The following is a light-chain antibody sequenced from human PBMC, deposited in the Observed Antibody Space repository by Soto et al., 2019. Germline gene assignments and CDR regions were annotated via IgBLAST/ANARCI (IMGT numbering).Light chain of an antibody. Sequence: DIQMTQSPSTLSASVGDRVTITCRASQSISSWLAWYQQKPGKAPKLLIYDASSLESGVTSRFSGSGSGTEFTLTISSLQPDDFETYYCQQYNSYSQTFGQGTKLEIK. V-gene: IGKV1-5*01. CDR3: QQYNSYSQT. CDR1: QSISSW. CDR2: DAS. J-gene: IGKJ2*01.